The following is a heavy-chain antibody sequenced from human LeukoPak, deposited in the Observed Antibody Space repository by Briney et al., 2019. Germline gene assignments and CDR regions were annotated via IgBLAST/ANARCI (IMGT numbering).Heavy chain of an antibody. V-gene: IGHV3-21*01. CDR2: ISNSSSYI. J-gene: IGHJ4*02. CDR3: ARDPGGGAAAATDGYFDY. D-gene: IGHD6-13*01. CDR1: GFTFSSYS. Sequence: GGSLRLSCAASGFTFSSYSMNWVRQAPGKGLEWVASISNSSSYIYYADSVKGRSTISRDKDKNSMYLQMNSLRAEDTAVYYCARDPGGGAAAATDGYFDYWGQGTLVTVSS.